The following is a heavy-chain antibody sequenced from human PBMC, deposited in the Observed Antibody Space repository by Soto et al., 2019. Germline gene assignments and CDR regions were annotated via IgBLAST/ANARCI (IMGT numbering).Heavy chain of an antibody. D-gene: IGHD3-9*01. CDR3: ASYHYLDLWTGSRHYMDV. CDR1: GGSLSGYY. V-gene: IGHV4-34*01. Sequence: QVHLEQWGAGLLNPSETLSLTCAVYGGSLSGYYWSWVRQSPGKGLEWIGKINHSGTTNYNPSLKTRVTISADTSKHQFSLRLSSVTAADSAVYYCASYHYLDLWTGSRHYMDVWGRGTTVTVSS. J-gene: IGHJ6*03. CDR2: INHSGTT.